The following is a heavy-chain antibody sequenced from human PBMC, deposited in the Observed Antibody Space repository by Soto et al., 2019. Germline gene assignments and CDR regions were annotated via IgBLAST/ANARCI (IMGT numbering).Heavy chain of an antibody. CDR2: ISYDGSNK. CDR3: AKLVTMVRGVYYYYGMDV. J-gene: IGHJ6*02. V-gene: IGHV3-30*18. D-gene: IGHD3-10*01. CDR1: GFTFSSYG. Sequence: QVQLVESGGGVVQPGRSLRLSCAASGFTFSSYGMHWVRQAPGKGLEWVAVISYDGSNKYYADSVKGRFTISRDNSKNTLHLQMNSLRAEDTAVYYCAKLVTMVRGVYYYYGMDVWGQGTTVTVSS.